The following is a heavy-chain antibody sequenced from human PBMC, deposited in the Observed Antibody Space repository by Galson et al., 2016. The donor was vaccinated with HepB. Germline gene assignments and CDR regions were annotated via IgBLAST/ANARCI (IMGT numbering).Heavy chain of an antibody. CDR2: ISTTSTYI. D-gene: IGHD3-22*01. CDR1: GFSFASYS. J-gene: IGHJ4*02. Sequence: SLRLSCAASGFSFASYSMNWVRQAPGKGLEWVSFISTTSTYIYYADSVTGRFTTSRDNAKSSLYLQMNSLRAEDTAVYYCVRAFHDTSGHYWANLDYWGQGALVIVSS. V-gene: IGHV3-21*01. CDR3: VRAFHDTSGHYWANLDY.